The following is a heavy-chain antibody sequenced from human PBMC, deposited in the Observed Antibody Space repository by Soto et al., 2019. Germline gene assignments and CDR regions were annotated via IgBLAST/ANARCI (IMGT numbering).Heavy chain of an antibody. CDR2: ISGSGGSK. D-gene: IGHD2-15*01. J-gene: IGHJ4*02. Sequence: GGSLRLPCAASGFTFSSYAMSWVRQAPGKGLEWVAAISGSGGSKYYADSAKGRFTISRDNSKNTLYLQMNSLRAEDTAVYYCAKEKDSSLSYFDYWGQGTLVTVSS. V-gene: IGHV3-23*01. CDR1: GFTFSSYA. CDR3: AKEKDSSLSYFDY.